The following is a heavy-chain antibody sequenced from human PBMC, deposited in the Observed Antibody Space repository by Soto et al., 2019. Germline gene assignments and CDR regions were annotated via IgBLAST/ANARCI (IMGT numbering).Heavy chain of an antibody. CDR3: GSAAAGTNYYYYMDV. CDR2: IYSCGST. D-gene: IGHD6-13*01. J-gene: IGHJ6*03. Sequence: GGSLRLSCAASGFTVSSNYMSWVRQAPGKGLEWVSVIYSCGSTYYADSVKGRFTISRHNSKNTLYLQMNSLRAEDTAVYYCGSAAAGTNYYYYMDVWGKGTTVTVSS. V-gene: IGHV3-53*04. CDR1: GFTVSSNY.